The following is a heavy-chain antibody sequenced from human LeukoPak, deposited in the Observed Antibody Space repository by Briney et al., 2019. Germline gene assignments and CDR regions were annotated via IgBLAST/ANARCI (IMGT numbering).Heavy chain of an antibody. CDR2: ISYDGSNK. J-gene: IGHJ4*02. V-gene: IGHV3-30*04. D-gene: IGHD3-22*01. CDR3: AREYPPWYYYDSSGYFDY. CDR1: GFTFSSYA. Sequence: PGRSLRLSCAASGFTFSSYAMHWVRQAPGKGLEWVAVISYDGSNKYYADSVKGRFTISRDNSKNTLYLQMNSLRAEDTAVYYCAREYPPWYYYDSSGYFDYWGQGTLVTVSS.